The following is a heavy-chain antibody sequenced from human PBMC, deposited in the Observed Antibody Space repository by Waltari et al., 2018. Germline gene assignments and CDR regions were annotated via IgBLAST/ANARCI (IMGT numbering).Heavy chain of an antibody. CDR1: GFTFSNAW. J-gene: IGHJ6*02. Sequence: EVQLVESGGGLVKPGGSLSLSCAASGFTFSNAWMSWVRQAPGKGLEWVGRIKSKADGGTTDDAAPVKGRFTISRDDSKNTLYLQMNSLKTEDTAVYYGTTQWRDGDIVLDYYYYYGMDVWGQGTTVTVSS. CDR2: IKSKADGGTT. CDR3: TTQWRDGDIVLDYYYYYGMDV. D-gene: IGHD2-8*01. V-gene: IGHV3-15*01.